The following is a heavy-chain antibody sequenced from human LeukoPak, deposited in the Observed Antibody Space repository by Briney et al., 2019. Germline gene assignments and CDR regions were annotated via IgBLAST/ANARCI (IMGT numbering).Heavy chain of an antibody. J-gene: IGHJ4*02. V-gene: IGHV3-23*01. CDR1: GFTFSSYA. D-gene: IGHD6-13*01. Sequence: PGGSLRLSCAASGFTFSSYAMSWVRQAPGKGLEWVSAISGSSGSTYYADSVKGRFTISRDNSKNTLYLQMNSLRAEDTAVYYCAKYRSSRPQPYDFDYWGQGTLVTVSS. CDR3: AKYRSSRPQPYDFDY. CDR2: ISGSSGST.